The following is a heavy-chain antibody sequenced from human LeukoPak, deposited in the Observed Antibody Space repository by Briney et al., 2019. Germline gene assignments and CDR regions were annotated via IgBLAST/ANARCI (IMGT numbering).Heavy chain of an antibody. Sequence: GESLKISCKGSGYRFTNYWIGWVRQMPGKGLEWMGLIYPGDSDTRYSPSFQGQVTISADRSINTAYLQWNSLKASDTAIYYCARRISNWYHFDYWGQGTLVTVSS. J-gene: IGHJ4*02. CDR3: ARRISNWYHFDY. V-gene: IGHV5-51*03. CDR2: IYPGDSDT. CDR1: GYRFTNYW. D-gene: IGHD4-11*01.